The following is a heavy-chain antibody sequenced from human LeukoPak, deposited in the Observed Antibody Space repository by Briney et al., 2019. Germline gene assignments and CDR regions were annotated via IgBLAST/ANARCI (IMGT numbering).Heavy chain of an antibody. J-gene: IGHJ6*02. V-gene: IGHV1-18*01. D-gene: IGHD2-15*01. CDR1: GYTFTSYG. Sequence: ASVKVSCKASGYTFTSYGISWVRQAPGQGLEWMGWISAYNGNTNYAQKLQGRVTMTTDTSTSTAYMELRSLRSDDTAVYYCARGPGYCSGGSCRDYYYGMDVWGQGTTVTVSS. CDR3: ARGPGYCSGGSCRDYYYGMDV. CDR2: ISAYNGNT.